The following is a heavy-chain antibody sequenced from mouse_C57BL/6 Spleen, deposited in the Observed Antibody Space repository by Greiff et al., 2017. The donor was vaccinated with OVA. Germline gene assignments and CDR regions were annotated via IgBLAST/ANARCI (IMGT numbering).Heavy chain of an antibody. CDR2: IDPNSGGT. D-gene: IGHD1-1*01. CDR1: GYTFTSYW. CDR3: ARDGITTVVATYYYAMDY. J-gene: IGHJ4*01. V-gene: IGHV1-72*01. Sequence: QVQLQQPGAELVKPGASVKLSCKASGYTFTSYWMHWVKQRPGRGLEWIGRIDPNSGGTKYNEKFKSKATLTVDKPSSTAYMQLSSLTSEDSAVYYCARDGITTVVATYYYAMDYWGQGTSVTVSS.